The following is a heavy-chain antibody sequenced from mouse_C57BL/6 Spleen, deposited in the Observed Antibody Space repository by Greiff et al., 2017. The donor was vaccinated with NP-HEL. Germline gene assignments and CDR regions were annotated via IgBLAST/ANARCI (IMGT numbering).Heavy chain of an antibody. CDR3: ARESYDYDWFAY. Sequence: QVQLQQPGAELVKPGASVKMSCKASGYTFTSYWITWVKQRPGQGLEWIGDIYPGSGSTNYNEKFKSKATLPVDTSSSTAYMQLSSLTSEDSAVYYCARESYDYDWFAYWGQGTLVTVSA. CDR2: IYPGSGST. CDR1: GYTFTSYW. V-gene: IGHV1-55*01. J-gene: IGHJ3*01. D-gene: IGHD2-4*01.